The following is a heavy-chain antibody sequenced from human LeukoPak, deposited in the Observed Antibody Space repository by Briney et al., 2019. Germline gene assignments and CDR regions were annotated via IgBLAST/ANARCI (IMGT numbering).Heavy chain of an antibody. V-gene: IGHV2-70*04. CDR1: GFSLSTGGMR. D-gene: IGHD6-19*01. CDR3: ARIFGGWYYFDY. Sequence: SGPTLVNPTQTLTLTCTFSGFSLSTGGMRVSWIRQPPGKALEWLARIDWDDDKFYSTSLKTRLTISKDTSKNQVVLTMTNMDPVDTATYYCARIFGGWYYFDYWGQGTLVTVSS. CDR2: IDWDDDK. J-gene: IGHJ4*02.